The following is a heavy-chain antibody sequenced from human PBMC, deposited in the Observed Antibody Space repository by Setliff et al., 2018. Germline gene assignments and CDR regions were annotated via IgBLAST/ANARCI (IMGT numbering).Heavy chain of an antibody. CDR3: ATSDYGDYFIADV. CDR2: ISSSSGYI. V-gene: IGHV3-21*01. J-gene: IGHJ6*04. Sequence: GGSLRLSCAAFGFTFSTYTMNWVRQAPGKGLEWVSSISSSSGYIYYADSVKGRFTISRDNARNSLYLQMNSLRAEDTAVYYCATSDYGDYFIADVWGKGTTVTVSS. D-gene: IGHD4-17*01. CDR1: GFTFSTYT.